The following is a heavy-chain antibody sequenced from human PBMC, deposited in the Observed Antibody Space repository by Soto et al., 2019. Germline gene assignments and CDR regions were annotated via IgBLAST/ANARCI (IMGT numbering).Heavy chain of an antibody. CDR1: GFTFSSYW. J-gene: IGHJ4*02. D-gene: IGHD3-10*01. CDR2: INSDGSST. V-gene: IGHV3-74*01. Sequence: EVQLVESGGGLVQPGGSLRLSCAASGFTFSSYWMHWVRQAPGKGLVWVSRINSDGSSTSYADSVKGRFTISRDNAKNRLYRQMNSLRAEDTAVYYCAAGRSYWYYFDYWGQGTLVTVSS. CDR3: AAGRSYWYYFDY.